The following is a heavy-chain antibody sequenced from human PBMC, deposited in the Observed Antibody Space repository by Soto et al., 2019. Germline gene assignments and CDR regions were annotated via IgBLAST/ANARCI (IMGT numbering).Heavy chain of an antibody. CDR3: AKADGQQWLIPHLDN. Sequence: EVQLLESGGGVVQPGGSLRLSCVASGFNFKKFAMAWVRQSAGGGLEWASGISCCGGSGSYADSVKGRFSIARDDSKNTVYLQLNSLRVEDTAQYYCAKADGQQWLIPHLDNWGQGTLVTVS. V-gene: IGHV3-23*01. CDR1: GFNFKKFA. J-gene: IGHJ4*02. CDR2: ISCCGGSG. D-gene: IGHD6-19*01.